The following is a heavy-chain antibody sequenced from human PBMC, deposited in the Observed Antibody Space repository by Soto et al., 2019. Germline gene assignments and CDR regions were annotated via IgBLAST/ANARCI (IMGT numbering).Heavy chain of an antibody. Sequence: QVQLVQSGAEVKKPGASVKVSCKASGYTFTSYYMHWVRQAPGQGLEWMGIINPSGGSTSYAQKFQGRVTMTRDTSTSTVYMELSSLRSEDTAVYYCARDLPRVVITSAAEYFQHWGQGTLVTVSS. V-gene: IGHV1-46*01. D-gene: IGHD3-22*01. CDR3: ARDLPRVVITSAAEYFQH. CDR1: GYTFTSYY. CDR2: INPSGGST. J-gene: IGHJ1*01.